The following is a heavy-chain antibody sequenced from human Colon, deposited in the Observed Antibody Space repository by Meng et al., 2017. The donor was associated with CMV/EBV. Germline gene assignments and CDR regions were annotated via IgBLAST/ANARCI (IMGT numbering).Heavy chain of an antibody. CDR2: ISYDGSKK. CDR3: ARATPAAGTFFDY. V-gene: IGHV3-30-3*01. Sequence: GESLKISCAASGFTFSSYAMHWVRQAPGKGLEWVAVISYDGSKKYYADSVKGRFTISRDNSKNTLYLQMNSLRAEDTAVYYCARATPAAGTFFDYWGQGTLVTVSS. J-gene: IGHJ4*02. CDR1: GFTFSSYA. D-gene: IGHD6-13*01.